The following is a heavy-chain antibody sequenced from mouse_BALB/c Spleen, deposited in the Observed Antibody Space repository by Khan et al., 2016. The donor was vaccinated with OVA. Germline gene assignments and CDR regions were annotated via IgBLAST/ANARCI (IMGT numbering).Heavy chain of an antibody. J-gene: IGHJ3*01. V-gene: IGHV2-2*02. Sequence: QVQLKQSGPGLVQPSQSLSITCTVSGFSLNNYSVQWVRQSPGKGLEWLGVIWSAGSTDYNAAFISRLTISKDNSRSQVFFKMNSLQPNDTALYYCARRGYDYGRGALFAYWGQGTPVTVSA. D-gene: IGHD2-4*01. CDR3: ARRGYDYGRGALFAY. CDR1: GFSLNNYS. CDR2: IWSAGST.